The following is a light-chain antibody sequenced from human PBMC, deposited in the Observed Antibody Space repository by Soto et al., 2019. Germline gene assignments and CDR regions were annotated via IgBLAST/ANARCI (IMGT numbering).Light chain of an antibody. V-gene: IGKV1-39*01. CDR3: QQSYSTPYT. J-gene: IGKJ2*01. CDR1: QSISSY. Sequence: DIQMTQSPSSLSASVGDRVTITCRASQSISSYLNWYQQKPGKAPKLLIYAASSLQSGVPSRFSGSGSGTEFTLTISSLQPEDFATYYCQQSYSTPYTLGQGTQLEIK. CDR2: AAS.